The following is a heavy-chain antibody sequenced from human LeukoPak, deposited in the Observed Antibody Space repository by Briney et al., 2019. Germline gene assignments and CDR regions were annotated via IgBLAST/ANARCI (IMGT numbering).Heavy chain of an antibody. J-gene: IGHJ4*02. V-gene: IGHV4-34*01. D-gene: IGHD3-10*01. CDR3: AKSGRGPRQYGSGSYLDY. CDR2: INHSGST. CDR1: GVSFSGYY. Sequence: PSETLSLTCAVYGVSFSGYYWSWMRQPPGKGLEWIGEINHSGSTNSNPSLKSRVTISLDTYKNQFSLKLSTVAAAPTPVYFCAKSGRGPRQYGSGSYLDYWGQGTLVTVSS.